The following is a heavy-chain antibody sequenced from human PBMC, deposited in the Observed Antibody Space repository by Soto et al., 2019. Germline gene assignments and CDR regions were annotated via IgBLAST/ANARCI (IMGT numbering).Heavy chain of an antibody. D-gene: IGHD4-17*01. J-gene: IGHJ6*02. CDR1: GFTFSGSA. CDR3: AYGDLLNYGMDV. V-gene: IGHV3-73*01. CDR2: IRSKANSYAT. Sequence: GGSLRLSCAASGFTFSGSAMHWVRQASGKGLEWVGRIRSKANSYATAYAASVKGRFTISRDDSKNTAYLQMNSLKTEDTAVYYCAYGDLLNYGMDVWGQGTTVTVSS.